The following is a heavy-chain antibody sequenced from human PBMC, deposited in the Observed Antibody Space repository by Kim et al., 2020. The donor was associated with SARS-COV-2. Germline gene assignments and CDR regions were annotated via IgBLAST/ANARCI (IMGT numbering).Heavy chain of an antibody. V-gene: IGHV3-7*01. CDR2: GSEK. J-gene: IGHJ4*02. CDR3: ASGGGFDY. Sequence: GSEKYYVDSVKGRFTISRDNAKNSLYLQMNSLRAEDTAVYYCASGGGFDYWGQGTLVTVSS. D-gene: IGHD3-10*01.